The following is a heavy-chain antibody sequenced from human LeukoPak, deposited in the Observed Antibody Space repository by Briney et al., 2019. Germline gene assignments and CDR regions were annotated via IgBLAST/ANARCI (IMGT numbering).Heavy chain of an antibody. CDR3: ARDTSGSSSWERGYNWFDP. V-gene: IGHV1-3*01. CDR1: GYTFTSYA. D-gene: IGHD6-13*01. CDR2: INAGNGNT. Sequence: ASVKVSCKASGYTFTSYALHWVRQAPGQRLEWMGWINAGNGNTKYSQKFQGRVTITRDTSASTAYMELSSLRSEDTAVYYCARDTSGSSSWERGYNWFDPWGQGTLVTVSS. J-gene: IGHJ5*02.